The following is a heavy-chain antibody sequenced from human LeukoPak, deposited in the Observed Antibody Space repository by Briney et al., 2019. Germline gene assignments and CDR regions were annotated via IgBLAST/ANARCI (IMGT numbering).Heavy chain of an antibody. V-gene: IGHV1-69*04. Sequence: GASVKVSCKASGGTFSSYAISWVRRAPGQGLEWMGRIIPILGIANYAQKFQGRVTITADKSTSTAYMELSSLRSEDTAVYYCARDGCSGGSCYLGSYWYFDLWGRGTLVTVSS. CDR1: GGTFSSYA. J-gene: IGHJ2*01. D-gene: IGHD2-15*01. CDR3: ARDGCSGGSCYLGSYWYFDL. CDR2: IIPILGIA.